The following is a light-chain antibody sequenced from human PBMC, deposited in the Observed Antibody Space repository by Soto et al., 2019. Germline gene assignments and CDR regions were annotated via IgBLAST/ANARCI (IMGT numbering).Light chain of an antibody. V-gene: IGLV1-51*01. CDR2: DNN. Sequence: QSVLTQPPSVSAAPGQKVTISCSGSSSNFGIFFLSWYQQFPGTSPKFLIYDNNKRPSWFPYLFSGSKFGTSAPLGFTGLQTGDEADYYCGTWDSSLSAYVFGTGTKVTVL. J-gene: IGLJ1*01. CDR1: SSNFGIFF. CDR3: GTWDSSLSAYV.